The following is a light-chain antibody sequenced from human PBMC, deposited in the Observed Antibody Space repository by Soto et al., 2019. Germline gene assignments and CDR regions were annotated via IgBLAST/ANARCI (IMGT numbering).Light chain of an antibody. CDR1: QSVSTN. J-gene: IGKJ2*01. CDR3: QQYNNWPYT. V-gene: IGKV3-15*01. CDR2: GAS. Sequence: EIVMTQSPDTLSVSPGERATLSCRASQSVSTNLAWYQQKPGQAPRLLIYGASTRATGIPARFSGSGSGTEFTLNISGLQSEDFAVYHCQQYNNWPYTFGQGTKLEIK.